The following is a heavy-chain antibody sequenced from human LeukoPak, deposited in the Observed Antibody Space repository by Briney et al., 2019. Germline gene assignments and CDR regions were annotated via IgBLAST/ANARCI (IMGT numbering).Heavy chain of an antibody. D-gene: IGHD3-10*01. V-gene: IGHV3-7*01. CDR2: IKEDGSDK. J-gene: IGHJ6*03. Sequence: GGSLRLSCAASGFTFSRYWMSWVRQAPGKGLEWVANIKEDGSDKYYVDSVKGRFTISRDNTQNSVFLQMNSLTVEDTALYYCARSDYYGSGTYGSHYYYYFMDVWGKGTTVTVSS. CDR3: ARSDYYGSGTYGSHYYYYFMDV. CDR1: GFTFSRYW.